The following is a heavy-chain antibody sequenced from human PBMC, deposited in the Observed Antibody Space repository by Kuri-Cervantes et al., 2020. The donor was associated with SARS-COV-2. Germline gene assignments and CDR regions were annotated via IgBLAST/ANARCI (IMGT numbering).Heavy chain of an antibody. CDR1: GFTFSDYA. D-gene: IGHD2-21*01. V-gene: IGHV3-30-3*01. J-gene: IGHJ6*03. CDR2: ISYDGSSK. Sequence: GGSLRLSCGASGFTFSDYAIHWVRQAPGKGLEWAAVISYDGSSKNYADSVKGRFTIARDSAKNSLYLQMNNLRGEDTAVYYCARVAGEGPIYYYYMDVWGKGTTVTVSS. CDR3: ARVAGEGPIYYYYMDV.